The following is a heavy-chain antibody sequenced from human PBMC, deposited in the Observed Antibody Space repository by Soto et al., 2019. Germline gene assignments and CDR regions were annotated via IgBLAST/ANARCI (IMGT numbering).Heavy chain of an antibody. CDR1: GGTFSSYA. J-gene: IGHJ5*02. V-gene: IGHV1-69*12. Sequence: QVQLVQSGAEVKKPGSSVKVSCKASGGTFSSYAISWVRQAPGQGLEWMGGIIPIFGTANYAQKFQGRVTXXAXEDXSTAYMELSSLRSEDTAVYYCAGGRITMPFNWFDPWGQGTLVTVSS. CDR3: AGGRITMPFNWFDP. D-gene: IGHD3-10*01. CDR2: IIPIFGTA.